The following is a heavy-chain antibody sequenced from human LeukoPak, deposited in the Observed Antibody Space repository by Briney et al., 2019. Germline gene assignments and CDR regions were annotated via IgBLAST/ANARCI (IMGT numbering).Heavy chain of an antibody. J-gene: IGHJ4*02. CDR2: IKSNRDGETT. V-gene: IGHV3-15*01. CDR1: GFNFQYAW. CDR3: TSLVGSPTY. D-gene: IGHD4-23*01. Sequence: TGGSLRLSCAGSGFNFQYAWMTWVRQAPGKRLEWVGRIKSNRDGETTDYAALVKSRFSISRDDSKNTVYLQMNSLRTEDTAVYYCTSLVGSPTYWGQGTLVAASS.